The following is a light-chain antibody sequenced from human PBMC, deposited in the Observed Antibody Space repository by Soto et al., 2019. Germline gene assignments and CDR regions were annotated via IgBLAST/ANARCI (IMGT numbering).Light chain of an antibody. V-gene: IGLV2-14*01. CDR3: SSYTSSSTRGV. J-gene: IGLJ2*01. CDR1: SSDVGGYNY. CDR2: DVS. Sequence: QSALTQPASVSGSPGQSITISCSGTSSDVGGYNYVSWYQQHPGKAPKLMIYDVSNRPSGVSNRFSGSKSGNTASLTISGLHAEDEAGYYCSSYTSSSTRGVFGGGTKLTVL.